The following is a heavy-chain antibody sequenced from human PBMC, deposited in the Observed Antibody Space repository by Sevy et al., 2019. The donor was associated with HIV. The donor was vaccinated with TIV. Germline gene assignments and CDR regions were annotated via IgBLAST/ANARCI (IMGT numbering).Heavy chain of an antibody. Sequence: GGSLRLSCAASGFTFSDYYMSWIRQAPGKGLEWVSYIGSSGNTIYYADSVKGRFTISRDNARNSLYLQMNSLRPEDTAVYDCARDHSGNAYWGQGTLVTVSS. V-gene: IGHV3-11*01. CDR2: IGSSGNTI. J-gene: IGHJ4*02. CDR3: ARDHSGNAY. D-gene: IGHD2-15*01. CDR1: GFTFSDYY.